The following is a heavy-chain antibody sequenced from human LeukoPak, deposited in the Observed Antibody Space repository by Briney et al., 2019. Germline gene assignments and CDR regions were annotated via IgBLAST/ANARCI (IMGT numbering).Heavy chain of an antibody. CDR1: GGTFSSYA. V-gene: IGHV1-69*13. D-gene: IGHD3-3*01. CDR2: IIPIFGTA. Sequence: ASVKVSCKASGGTFSSYAISWVRQAPGQGFEWMGGIIPIFGTANYAQKFQGRVTITADESTSTAYMELSSLRSEDTAVYYCAREGYDLWSGYYTFDCWGQGTLVTVSS. J-gene: IGHJ4*02. CDR3: AREGYDLWSGYYTFDC.